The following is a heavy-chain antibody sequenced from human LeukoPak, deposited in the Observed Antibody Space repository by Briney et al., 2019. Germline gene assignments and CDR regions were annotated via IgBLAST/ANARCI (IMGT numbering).Heavy chain of an antibody. CDR3: ARDRRVGGWGGAFDI. CDR2: IKQDGSKK. CDR1: GFTFSSYW. D-gene: IGHD2-21*01. J-gene: IGHJ3*02. V-gene: IGHV3-7*01. Sequence: PGGSLRLSCAASGFTFSSYWMNWVRQAPGKGLEYVANIKQDGSKKYYVDSVKGRFTISRDNAKNSLYLQMTSLTAEDTAVYYCARDRRVGGWGGAFDIWGQGTKVTVSS.